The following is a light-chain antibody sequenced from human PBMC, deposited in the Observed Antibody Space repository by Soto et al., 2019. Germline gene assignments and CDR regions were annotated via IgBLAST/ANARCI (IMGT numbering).Light chain of an antibody. J-gene: IGLJ1*01. CDR1: SSNIGAGYD. CDR3: QSHDSSLTGSKV. V-gene: IGLV1-40*01. Sequence: QSVLTQPPSVSGAPGQRVTISCTGSSSNIGAGYDVHWYQQLPGTAPKLLIYGNSNRPSGVPDRFSGSKSGTSASLAITGLQAEDEADYYCQSHDSSLTGSKVFGTGTKLTVL. CDR2: GNS.